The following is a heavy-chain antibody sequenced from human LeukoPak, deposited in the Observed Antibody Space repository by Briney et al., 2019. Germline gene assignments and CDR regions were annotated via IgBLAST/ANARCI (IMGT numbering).Heavy chain of an antibody. CDR1: GYTFTGYY. CDR2: INPNSGGT. Sequence: ASVKVSCKASGYTFTGYYMPWVRQAPGQGLEWIGWINPNSGGTNYAQKFQGRVTMTRDTSISTAYMELSRLRSDDTAVYYCARDKGRWLQLPGFWGQGTLVTVSS. V-gene: IGHV1-2*02. D-gene: IGHD5-24*01. CDR3: ARDKGRWLQLPGF. J-gene: IGHJ4*02.